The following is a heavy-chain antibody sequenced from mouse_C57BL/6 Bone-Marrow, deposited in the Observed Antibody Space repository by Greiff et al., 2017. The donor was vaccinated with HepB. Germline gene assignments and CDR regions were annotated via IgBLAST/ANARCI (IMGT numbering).Heavy chain of an antibody. CDR1: GFTFSSYA. CDR3: ARDRGLYYGNYVNAMDY. CDR2: ISDGGSYT. D-gene: IGHD2-1*01. Sequence: EVNLVESGGGLVKPGGSLKLSCAASGFTFSSYAMSWVRQTPEKRLEWVATISDGGSYTYYPDNVKGRFTISRDNAKNNLYLQMSHLKSEDTAMYYCARDRGLYYGNYVNAMDYRGQGTSVTVSS. V-gene: IGHV5-4*01. J-gene: IGHJ4*01.